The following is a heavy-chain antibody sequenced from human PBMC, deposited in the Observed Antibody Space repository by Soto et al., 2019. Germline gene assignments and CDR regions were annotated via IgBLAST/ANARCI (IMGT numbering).Heavy chain of an antibody. D-gene: IGHD1-26*01. CDR3: ARHHGDYYDAFDI. J-gene: IGHJ3*02. V-gene: IGHV4-39*01. Sequence: QLQLQESGPGLVKPSETLSLTCTVSGGSISSSNYYWGWVRQPPGKGLEWIATIYYDGNTYYNPSLKIRASISADTSTNQFSLKLSSVTATDTAVYYCARHHGDYYDAFDIWGPGTMVTVSS. CDR2: IYYDGNT. CDR1: GGSISSSNYY.